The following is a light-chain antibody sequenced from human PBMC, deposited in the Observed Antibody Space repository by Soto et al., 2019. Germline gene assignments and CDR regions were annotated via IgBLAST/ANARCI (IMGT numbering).Light chain of an antibody. CDR1: SSNIGNNY. CDR3: LTWDSSMSARV. CDR2: END. Sequence: QSVLTQPPSVSAAPGQKVTISCSGSSSNIGNNYVSWYQQLPGTAPKLLIYENDKRPSGIPDRFSGSKSGTSATLGITGLQTGDEADYYCLTWDSSMSARVFGGGTKLTVL. V-gene: IGLV1-51*02. J-gene: IGLJ3*02.